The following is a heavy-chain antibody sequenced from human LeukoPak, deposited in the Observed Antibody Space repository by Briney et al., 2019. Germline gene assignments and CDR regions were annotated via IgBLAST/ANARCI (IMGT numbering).Heavy chain of an antibody. Sequence: SVKVSCKASGGTFSSYAISWVRQAPGQGLEWMGRIIPILGIANYAQKFQGRVTITADKSTSTAYMELSSLRSDDTAVYYCARPYGSGSYYRNWFDPWGQGTLVTVSS. CDR3: ARPYGSGSYYRNWFDP. V-gene: IGHV1-69*04. CDR2: IIPILGIA. J-gene: IGHJ5*02. D-gene: IGHD3-10*01. CDR1: GGTFSSYA.